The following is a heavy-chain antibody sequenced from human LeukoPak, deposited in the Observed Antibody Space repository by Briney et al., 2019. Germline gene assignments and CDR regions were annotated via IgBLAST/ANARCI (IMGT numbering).Heavy chain of an antibody. D-gene: IGHD5-18*01. CDR3: ARGGLALKRRYSNAFDI. CDR1: GGSISSHY. Sequence: SETLSLTCTVSGGSISSHYWSWIRQPPGKGLEWIGYIYYSGSTNYNPSLKSRVTISVDTSKNQFSLKLSSVTAADTAVYYCARGGLALKRRYSNAFDIWGQGTMVIVSS. CDR2: IYYSGST. V-gene: IGHV4-59*11. J-gene: IGHJ3*02.